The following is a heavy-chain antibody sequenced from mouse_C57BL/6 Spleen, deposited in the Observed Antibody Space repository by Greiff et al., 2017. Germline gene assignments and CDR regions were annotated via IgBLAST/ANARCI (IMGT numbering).Heavy chain of an antibody. CDR3: ARPRGSYYFDY. CDR2: ISSGSSTI. V-gene: IGHV5-17*01. J-gene: IGHJ2*01. D-gene: IGHD1-1*02. Sequence: EVKLVESGGGLVKPGGSLKLSCAASGFNFSDYGMHWVRQAPEKGLEWVAYISSGSSTIYYADTVKGRFTISRDNAKNTLFLQMTSLRSEDTAMYYGARPRGSYYFDYWGQGTTLTVSS. CDR1: GFNFSDYG.